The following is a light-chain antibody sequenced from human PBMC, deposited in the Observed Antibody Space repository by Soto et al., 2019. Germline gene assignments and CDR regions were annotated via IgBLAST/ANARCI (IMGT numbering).Light chain of an antibody. J-gene: IGLJ3*02. CDR3: QSYDSSLSDWV. CDR2: GNS. V-gene: IGLV1-40*01. Sequence: QAVVTQPLSVSGAPGQRVTISCTGSSSNIGAGYDVHWYQQLPGTAPKLLIYGNSNRPSGVPDRFSGSKSGTSASLAITGLQAEDEADYYCQSYDSSLSDWVFGGGTQLTVL. CDR1: SSNIGAGYD.